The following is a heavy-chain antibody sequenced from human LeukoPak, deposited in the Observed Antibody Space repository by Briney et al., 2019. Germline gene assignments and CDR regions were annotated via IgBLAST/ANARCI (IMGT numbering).Heavy chain of an antibody. Sequence: ASVKVSCKASGGTFSSYAISWVRQAPGQGLEWMGGIIPIFGTANYAQKFQGRVTITADESTSTAYMELSSLRSEDTAVYYCARGTAAGTVPNWFDPWGQGTLVTVSS. J-gene: IGHJ5*02. D-gene: IGHD6-13*01. CDR3: ARGTAAGTVPNWFDP. V-gene: IGHV1-69*13. CDR1: GGTFSSYA. CDR2: IIPIFGTA.